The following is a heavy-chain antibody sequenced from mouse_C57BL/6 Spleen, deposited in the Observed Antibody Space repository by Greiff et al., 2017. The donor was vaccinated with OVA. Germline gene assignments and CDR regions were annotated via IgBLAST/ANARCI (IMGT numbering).Heavy chain of an antibody. Sequence: EVQLQQSGGGLVQPKGSLKLSCAASGFSFNTYAMNWVRQAPGTGLEWVARIRSKSNNYATYYADSVKDRFTISRDDSESMLYLQMNNLKTEDTAMYYCVRQLLHYAMDYWGQGTSVTVSS. V-gene: IGHV10-1*01. J-gene: IGHJ4*01. CDR3: VRQLLHYAMDY. CDR1: GFSFNTYA. D-gene: IGHD1-1*01. CDR2: IRSKSNNYAT.